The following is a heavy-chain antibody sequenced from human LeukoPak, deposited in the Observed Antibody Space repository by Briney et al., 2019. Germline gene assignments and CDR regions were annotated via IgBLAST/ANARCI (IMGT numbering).Heavy chain of an antibody. V-gene: IGHV3-23*01. CDR3: AKDRIAAAGTCFDY. Sequence: GGSLRLSCAASGFTFSSYGMSWVRQAPGKGVEWVSAISGSGGSTYYADSVKGRFTISRDNSKNTLYLQMNSLRAEDTAVYYCAKDRIAAAGTCFDYWGQGTLVTVSS. J-gene: IGHJ4*02. CDR2: ISGSGGST. CDR1: GFTFSSYG. D-gene: IGHD6-13*01.